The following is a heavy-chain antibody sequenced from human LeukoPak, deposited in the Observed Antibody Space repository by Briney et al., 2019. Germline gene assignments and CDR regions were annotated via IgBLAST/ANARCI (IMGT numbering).Heavy chain of an antibody. CDR3: AGVEARRDGYNGFDY. CDR2: IIPIFGTA. Sequence: ASVKVSCKASGGTFSSYAISWVRQAPGQGLEWMGGIIPIFGTANYAQRFQGRVAITTDESTSTAYMELSSLRSEDTAVYYCAGVEARRDGYNGFDYWGQGTLVTVSS. J-gene: IGHJ4*02. D-gene: IGHD5-24*01. V-gene: IGHV1-69*05. CDR1: GGTFSSYA.